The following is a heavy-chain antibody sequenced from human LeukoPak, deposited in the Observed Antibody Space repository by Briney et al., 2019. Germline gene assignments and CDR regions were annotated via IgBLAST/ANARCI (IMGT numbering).Heavy chain of an antibody. CDR2: INSDGSST. CDR3: ARGGISGNYYTYWYFDL. D-gene: IGHD1-26*01. J-gene: IGHJ2*01. V-gene: IGHV3-74*01. CDR1: GFTFSNYW. Sequence: GGSLRLSCAASGFTFSNYWMHWVRQAPGKGLVWVSHINSDGSSTYYADSVKGRFTIYRDNAKNTLYLQMNSLRAEDTAVYYCARGGISGNYYTYWYFDLWGRGTLVTVSS.